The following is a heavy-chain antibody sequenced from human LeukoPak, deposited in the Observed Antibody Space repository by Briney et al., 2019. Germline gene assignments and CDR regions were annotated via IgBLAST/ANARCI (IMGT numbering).Heavy chain of an antibody. CDR3: ARAHSYGYYFDY. CDR2: IYYSEST. CDR1: GGSISSYY. Sequence: SGTLSLTCTVSGGSISSYYWSWIRQPPGKGLEWIGYIYYSESTNYNPSLKSRVTISVDTSKNQFSLKLSSVTAADTAVYYCARAHSYGYYFDYWGQGTLVTVSS. V-gene: IGHV4-59*01. J-gene: IGHJ4*02. D-gene: IGHD5-18*01.